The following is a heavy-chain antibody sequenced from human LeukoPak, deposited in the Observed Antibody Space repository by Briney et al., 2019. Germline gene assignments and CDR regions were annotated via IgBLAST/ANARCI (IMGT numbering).Heavy chain of an antibody. CDR1: GFTFSSYS. J-gene: IGHJ4*02. Sequence: PGGSLRLSCAASGFTFSSYSMNWVRQAPGKGLEWVSSVSSSSSYIYYADSLKGRFTISRDNAKNSLYLQMNSLRAEDTAVYYCARNFRDGYNNSFDYWGQGTLVTVSS. CDR2: VSSSSSYI. D-gene: IGHD5-24*01. V-gene: IGHV3-21*01. CDR3: ARNFRDGYNNSFDY.